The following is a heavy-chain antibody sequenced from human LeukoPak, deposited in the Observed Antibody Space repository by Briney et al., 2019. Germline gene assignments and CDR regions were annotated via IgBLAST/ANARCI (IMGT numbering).Heavy chain of an antibody. CDR2: ISSSSSYT. V-gene: IGHV3-11*06. J-gene: IGHJ5*02. CDR3: ARCIAAAGNKLSFGEFDP. CDR1: GFTFSDYY. Sequence: GGSLRLSCAASGFTFSDYYMSWIRQAPGKGLEWVSYISSSSSYTNYADSVKGRFTISRDNAKNSLYLQMNSLRAEDTAVYYCARCIAAAGNKLSFGEFDPWGQGTLVTVSS. D-gene: IGHD6-13*01.